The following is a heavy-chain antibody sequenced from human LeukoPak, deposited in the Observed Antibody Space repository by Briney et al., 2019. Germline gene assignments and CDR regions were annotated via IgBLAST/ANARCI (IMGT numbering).Heavy chain of an antibody. V-gene: IGHV1-24*01. D-gene: IGHD5-24*01. J-gene: IGHJ6*02. CDR3: ATVPPHGYRDYYYGMDV. CDR1: GYTLTELS. CDR2: FDPEDGET. Sequence: ASVKVSCKVSGYTLTELSMHWVRQAPGKGLEWMGGFDPEDGETIYAQKFQGRVTMTEDTSTDTAYMELSSLRSEDTAVYYCATVPPHGYRDYYYGMDVWGQGTTVTVSS.